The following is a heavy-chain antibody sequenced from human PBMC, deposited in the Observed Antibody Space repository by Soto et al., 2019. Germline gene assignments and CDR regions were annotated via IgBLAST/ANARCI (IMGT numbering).Heavy chain of an antibody. D-gene: IGHD6-19*01. Sequence: SETLSLTCAVYGGSFSDYYWSWIRQTPGKGLEWIGEIKHSGSTNYNPSLKTRVTISVDTSKNRFSLHLSSVTAADTAVYYCARGMYSSGWRKKFDSWGQGTLVTVSS. CDR2: IKHSGST. CDR1: GGSFSDYY. J-gene: IGHJ4*02. V-gene: IGHV4-34*01. CDR3: ARGMYSSGWRKKFDS.